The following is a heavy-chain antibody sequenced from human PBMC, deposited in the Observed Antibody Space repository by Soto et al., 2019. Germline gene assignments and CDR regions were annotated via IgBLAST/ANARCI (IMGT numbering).Heavy chain of an antibody. Sequence: PGGSLRLSCAASGFTFSNYNMNWVRQAPGKGLEWVSSISSSSSYIYYADSLKGRFTISRDNAKNSLYLQMDSLRAEDTAVYYCARDSRGLEYSGYDWDYWGQGTLVTVSS. CDR1: GFTFSNYN. J-gene: IGHJ4*02. V-gene: IGHV3-21*01. CDR2: ISSSSSYI. CDR3: ARDSRGLEYSGYDWDY. D-gene: IGHD5-12*01.